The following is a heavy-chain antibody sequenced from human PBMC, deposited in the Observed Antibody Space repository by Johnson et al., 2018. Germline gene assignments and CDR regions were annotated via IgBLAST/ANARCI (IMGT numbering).Heavy chain of an antibody. V-gene: IGHV3-7*01. CDR2: IKHDGSET. CDR1: GFTFSNYW. D-gene: IGHD2-15*01. CDR3: SRYCSGGSCYSPHGLDI. J-gene: IGHJ3*02. Sequence: VQLVESGGGLVQPGGSLRLSCVASGFTFSNYWMNWVRQAPGKGLEWVANIKHDGSETTYVDSVKGRFTISRDDAKNSLFLQMNSLRVEDTAVYFCSRYCSGGSCYSPHGLDIWGQGTMVTVSS.